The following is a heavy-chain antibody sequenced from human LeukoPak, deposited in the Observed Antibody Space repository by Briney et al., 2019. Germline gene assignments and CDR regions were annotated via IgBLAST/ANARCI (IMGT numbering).Heavy chain of an antibody. D-gene: IGHD3-3*01. J-gene: IGHJ6*03. CDR3: ARGSITILGYYYMDV. CDR1: GGSISSGSYY. Sequence: TPSETLSLTCTVSGGSISSGSYYWSWIRQPAGKGLEWIGRIYYSGSTYYNPSLKSRVTISVDTSKNQFSLKLSSVTAADTAVYYCARGSITILGYYYMDVWGKGTTVTVSS. V-gene: IGHV4-61*10. CDR2: IYYSGST.